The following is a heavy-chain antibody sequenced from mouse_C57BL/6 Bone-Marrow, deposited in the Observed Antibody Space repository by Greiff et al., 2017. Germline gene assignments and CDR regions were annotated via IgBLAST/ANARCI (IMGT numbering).Heavy chain of an antibody. CDR2: MHPNGGSP. D-gene: IGHD2-4*01. Sequence: QVQLKESGAELVKPGASVKLSCKASGYTFTNYWMHWVKQRPGQGLEWIGMMHPNGGSPDSNEKFKSEATLSVDKSSRTAYMELSILTSEDSAGYYCARSYDYDDYTMDYWGQGTSVTVSS. V-gene: IGHV1-64*01. CDR1: GYTFTNYW. J-gene: IGHJ4*01. CDR3: ARSYDYDDYTMDY.